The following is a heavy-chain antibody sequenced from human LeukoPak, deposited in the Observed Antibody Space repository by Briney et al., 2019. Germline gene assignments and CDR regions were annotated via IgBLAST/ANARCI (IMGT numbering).Heavy chain of an antibody. CDR2: ISNSGRT. D-gene: IGHD3-22*01. V-gene: IGHV4-30-2*01. Sequence: ASETLSLTCAVSGDSISSGGYSWSWIRQPPGKGLEWIGHISNSGRTYQKSSLKSRVTISVEKSKNQFSLILRSVTAADTAVYFCARLSGYSYDGSGLYQSDYWGQGALVTVSS. CDR1: GDSISSGGYS. J-gene: IGHJ4*02. CDR3: ARLSGYSYDGSGLYQSDY.